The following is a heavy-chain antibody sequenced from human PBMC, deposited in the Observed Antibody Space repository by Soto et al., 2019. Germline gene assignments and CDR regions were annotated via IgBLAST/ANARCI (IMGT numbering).Heavy chain of an antibody. CDR3: TREVVVVAAPLWYFDL. J-gene: IGHJ2*01. CDR2: IRSKAYGGTT. CDR1: GFTFGDYA. Sequence: HPGGSLRLSCAASGFTFGDYAMSWVRQAPGKGLEWVGFIRSKAYGGTTEYAASVKGRFTISRDDSKSIAYLQMNSLKTEDTAVYYCTREVVVVAAPLWYFDLWGRGTLVTVSS. D-gene: IGHD2-15*01. V-gene: IGHV3-49*04.